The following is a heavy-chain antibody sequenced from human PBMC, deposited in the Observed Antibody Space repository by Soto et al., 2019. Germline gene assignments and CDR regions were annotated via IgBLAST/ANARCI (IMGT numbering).Heavy chain of an antibody. CDR1: GDSISSGGYS. D-gene: IGHD3-22*01. CDR3: PRDSRSGYYLEY. Sequence: QLQLQESGSGLVKPSQTLSLTCDVSGDSISSGGYSWNWIRQPPGKGLEWIGYIYHSGGTDYNPFPKSRITNTVNSSNNKFSLTRNSVTAADTAVYYCPRDSRSGYYLEYWGQGTLVTISS. J-gene: IGHJ4*02. V-gene: IGHV4-30-2*01. CDR2: IYHSGGT.